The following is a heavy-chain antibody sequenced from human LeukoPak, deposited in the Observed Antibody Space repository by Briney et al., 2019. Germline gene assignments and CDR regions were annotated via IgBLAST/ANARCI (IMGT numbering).Heavy chain of an antibody. CDR3: AKPIQLWSPFDY. V-gene: IGHV3-23*01. CDR1: GFTFSNYA. J-gene: IGHJ4*02. CDR2: ISGSGGST. Sequence: GGSLRLXCVASGFTFSNYAMSWVRQAPGKGLEWVSAISGSGGSTYYADSVKGRFTTSRDNPKNTLYLQMNSLRAEDTAVYYCAKPIQLWSPFDYWGQGTLVTVSS. D-gene: IGHD5-18*01.